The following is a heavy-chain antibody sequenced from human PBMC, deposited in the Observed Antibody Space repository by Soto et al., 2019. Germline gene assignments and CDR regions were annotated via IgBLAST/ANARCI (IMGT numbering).Heavy chain of an antibody. J-gene: IGHJ5*02. D-gene: IGHD6-25*01. CDR3: ARERSSGWFDP. Sequence: ASVKVSCTASGYTFTSYAMHWVRQAPGQRLEWMGWINAGNGNTKYSQKFQGRVTITRDTSASTAYMELSSLRSEDTAVYYCARERSSGWFDPWGQGTLVTVSS. CDR2: INAGNGNT. V-gene: IGHV1-3*01. CDR1: GYTFTSYA.